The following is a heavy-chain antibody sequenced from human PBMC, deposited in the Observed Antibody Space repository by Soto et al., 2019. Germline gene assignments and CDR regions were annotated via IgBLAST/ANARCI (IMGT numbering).Heavy chain of an antibody. Sequence: PSETLSLTCTVSGASISSSCWSWIRQPPGKGLEWIGYIYNSGSTTYNPSLKSRVTISVDTSKNQFSLKLSSVTAADTAVYYCARDRSLIYDFWSGYYTPKDYGMDVWGQGTTVT. D-gene: IGHD3-3*01. CDR1: GASISSSC. V-gene: IGHV4-4*08. CDR3: ARDRSLIYDFWSGYYTPKDYGMDV. CDR2: IYNSGST. J-gene: IGHJ6*02.